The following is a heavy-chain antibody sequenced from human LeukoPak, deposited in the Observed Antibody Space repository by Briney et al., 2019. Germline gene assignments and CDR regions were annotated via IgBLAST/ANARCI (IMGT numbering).Heavy chain of an antibody. D-gene: IGHD4-17*01. V-gene: IGHV1-18*01. CDR3: ERTYGDYSPLGGY. CDR1: GGTFSSYV. J-gene: IGHJ4*02. Sequence: ASVKVSCKDSGGTFSSYVISWGRQAPGQGGEWREWISAYNGNTNYAQKLQGRVTMTTDTSTSTAYMELRSLRSDDTAVYYCERTYGDYSPLGGYWGQGTLVTVSS. CDR2: ISAYNGNT.